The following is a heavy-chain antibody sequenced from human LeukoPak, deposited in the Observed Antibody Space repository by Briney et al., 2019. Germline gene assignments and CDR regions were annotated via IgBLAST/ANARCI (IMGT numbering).Heavy chain of an antibody. CDR1: GFTFSSYA. J-gene: IGHJ4*02. CDR3: AKAAYDYIDY. D-gene: IGHD2-8*01. V-gene: IGHV3-30-3*01. Sequence: GGSLRLSCAASGFTFSSYAMHWVRQAPGKGLERVAVISYDGSNKYYADSVKGRFTISRDNSKNTLYLQMNSLRAEDTAVYYCAKAAYDYIDYWGQGTLGTVSS. CDR2: ISYDGSNK.